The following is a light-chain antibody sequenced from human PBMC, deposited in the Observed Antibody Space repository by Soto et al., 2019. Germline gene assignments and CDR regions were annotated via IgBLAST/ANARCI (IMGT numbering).Light chain of an antibody. V-gene: IGLV1-44*01. CDR2: STN. CDR1: SSNIGSNT. Sequence: QSALTQPPSASGTPGQRVTISCSGSSSNIGSNTVNWYQQLPGSAPKLLMYSTNQRPSGVPDRFSGSKSGTSASLAISGLQSEDEADYYCAAWDGSLNVVLFGGGTKVTVL. J-gene: IGLJ2*01. CDR3: AAWDGSLNVVL.